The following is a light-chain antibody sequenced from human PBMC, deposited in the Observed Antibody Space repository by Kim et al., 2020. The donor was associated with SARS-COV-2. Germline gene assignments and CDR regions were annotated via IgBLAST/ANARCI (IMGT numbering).Light chain of an antibody. J-gene: IGLJ3*02. Sequence: QRVTISCSGNSSNIGNNAVNWYQQFTGKAPKLLIYYNNLLSSGVSDRFSGSKSGTSASLAISGLQSEDEADYYCETWDDSVDGWVFGGGTQLTVL. CDR1: SSNIGNNA. CDR2: YNN. CDR3: ETWDDSVDGWV. V-gene: IGLV1-36*01.